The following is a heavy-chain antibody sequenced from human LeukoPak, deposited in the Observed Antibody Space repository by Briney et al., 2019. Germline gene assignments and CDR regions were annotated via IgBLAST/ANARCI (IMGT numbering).Heavy chain of an antibody. D-gene: IGHD6-13*01. CDR1: GFTFSNYA. CDR3: AKDRSDSSSWYCVDV. V-gene: IGHV3-23*01. Sequence: GSLRLSCAASGFTFSNYAMSWVRQAPGKGLEWVSGISGSGDITYYADSVKGRFTISRDNSKNTLYLQINSLRAEDTAVYYCAKDRSDSSSWYCVDVWGQGTLVTVSS. J-gene: IGHJ4*02. CDR2: ISGSGDIT.